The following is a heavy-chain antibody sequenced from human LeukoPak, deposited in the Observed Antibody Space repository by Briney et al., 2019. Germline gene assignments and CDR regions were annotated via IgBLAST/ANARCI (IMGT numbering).Heavy chain of an antibody. D-gene: IGHD3-22*01. J-gene: IGHJ3*02. V-gene: IGHV1-69*04. CDR2: INPINDIA. CDR1: LGTLSSYA. Sequence: SVKVSCKPSLGTLSSYAISWVRQAPGQGREWTGRINPINDIANYAQKFQATVPLTSHKSTSTAYMEPSSLRSEHTAVYYYARQYYYDSSGYYFAAFDIWGQGTMVTVSS. CDR3: ARQYYYDSSGYYFAAFDI.